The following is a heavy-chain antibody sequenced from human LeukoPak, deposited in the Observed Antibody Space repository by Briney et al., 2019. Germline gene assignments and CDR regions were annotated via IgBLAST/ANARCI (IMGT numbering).Heavy chain of an antibody. CDR2: IKKDGTEK. CDR1: GFSFSSYW. J-gene: IGHJ5*02. V-gene: IGHV3-7*03. CDR3: AREGWFGGANWVDP. Sequence: PGGSLRLSCAASGFSFSSYWMSWVRQAPGKGLEWVANIKKDGTEKYYADSVKGRFTISRDNAKNSLYLEMNSLRAEDTAVYYCAREGWFGGANWVDPWGQGTLVTVSS. D-gene: IGHD3-10*01.